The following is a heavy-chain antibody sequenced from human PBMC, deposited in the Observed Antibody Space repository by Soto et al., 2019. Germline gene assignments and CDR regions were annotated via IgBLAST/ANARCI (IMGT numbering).Heavy chain of an antibody. CDR2: IYYSGST. V-gene: IGHV4-31*03. D-gene: IGHD1-26*01. CDR1: AGSISSGGYY. J-gene: IGHJ4*02. CDR3: AREGGIVGATAADY. Sequence: QVQLQESGPGLVKPSQTLSLTCTVSAGSISSGGYYWSWIRHPPGKGLEWIGHIYYSGSTYYIPSLKSRVTISVDASKNQFSLKLSSVTAADTAVYYCAREGGIVGATAADYWGQGTLVTVSS.